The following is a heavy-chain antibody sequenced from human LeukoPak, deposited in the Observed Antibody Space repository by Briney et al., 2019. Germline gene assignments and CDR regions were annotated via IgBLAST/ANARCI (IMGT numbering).Heavy chain of an antibody. V-gene: IGHV1-69*04. CDR3: ARELPYGSGINNDGTFDY. CDR1: GGTFSSYA. CDR2: IIPILGIA. Sequence: SVKVSCKASGGTFSSYAISWVRQAPGQGLEWMGRIIPILGIANYAQKFQGRVTITADKSTSTAYMELSSLRSEDTAVYYCARELPYGSGINNDGTFDYWGQGTLVTVSS. J-gene: IGHJ4*02. D-gene: IGHD3-10*01.